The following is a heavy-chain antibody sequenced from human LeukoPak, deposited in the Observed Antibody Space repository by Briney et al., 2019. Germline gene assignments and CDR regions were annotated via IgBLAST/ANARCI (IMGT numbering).Heavy chain of an antibody. CDR3: VRGIPPDY. V-gene: IGHV4-38-2*01. D-gene: IGHD1-14*01. CDR1: GYSISSGYY. CDR2: MYHSGST. J-gene: IGHJ4*02. Sequence: PSETLSLTCAVSGYSISSGYYWGWIRQPPGKGLEWIANMYHSGSTYYNPSLKSRVTISVDTSKNQLSLKLNFVTAADTAMYYCVRGIPPDYWGQGILVDISS.